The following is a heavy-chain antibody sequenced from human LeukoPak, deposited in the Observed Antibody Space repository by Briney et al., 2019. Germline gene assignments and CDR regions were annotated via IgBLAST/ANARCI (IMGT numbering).Heavy chain of an antibody. CDR3: VRYFPYSYYYGMDV. V-gene: IGHV3-48*03. Sequence: PGGSLRLSCAASGFTFSSYEMNWVRQAPGKGLEWVSYISGSGSTIYYADSAKGRFTISRDNSKNTLFLQMNSLRAEDTAVYYCVRYFPYSYYYGMDVWGQGTTVTVSS. CDR1: GFTFSSYE. CDR2: ISGSGSTI. J-gene: IGHJ6*02. D-gene: IGHD3-9*01.